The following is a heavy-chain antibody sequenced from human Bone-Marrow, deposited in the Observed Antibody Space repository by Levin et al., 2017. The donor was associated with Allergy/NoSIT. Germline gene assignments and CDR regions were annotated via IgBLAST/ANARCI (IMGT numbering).Heavy chain of an antibody. CDR2: INPNTGDT. Sequence: ASVKVSCKASGYTFTGHYLHWVRQAPGQGLEWMGWINPNTGDTNYAQKSQGRVTMTRDTSINTAYMELSSLTSDDTAVYYCARGDWERELRGTGWFDPWGQGTLVTVSS. J-gene: IGHJ5*02. V-gene: IGHV1-2*02. D-gene: IGHD1-7*01. CDR3: ARGDWERELRGTGWFDP. CDR1: GYTFTGHY.